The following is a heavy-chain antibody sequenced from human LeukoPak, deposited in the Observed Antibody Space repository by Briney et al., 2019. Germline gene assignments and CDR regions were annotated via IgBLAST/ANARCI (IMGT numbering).Heavy chain of an antibody. J-gene: IGHJ4*02. CDR1: GFTFSDYF. CDR2: ISSSGGTI. D-gene: IGHD2-15*01. CDR3: ARDPRYCSGGSCYYLTPYY. Sequence: GGSLRLSCAASGFTFSDYFMSWIRPAPGKGLEWVSYISSSGGTIYYADSVTGRFTIPRDNAKNSLYLQMNSLRAEDTAVYYCARDPRYCSGGSCYYLTPYYWGQGTLVTVSS. V-gene: IGHV3-11*01.